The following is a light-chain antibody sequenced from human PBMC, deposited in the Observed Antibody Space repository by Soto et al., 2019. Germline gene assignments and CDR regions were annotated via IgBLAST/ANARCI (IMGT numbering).Light chain of an antibody. V-gene: IGLV4-69*01. Sequence: QPVLTQSPSASASLGASVKLTCTLSSGHSNYAIAWHQQRPEKGPRYLMKLNSDGSHSKGDGIPDRFSGSSSGAERYLTISSLQSEDEADYYCQTWGSGIHYVFGTGTKLTVL. J-gene: IGLJ1*01. CDR3: QTWGSGIHYV. CDR2: LNSDGSH. CDR1: SGHSNYA.